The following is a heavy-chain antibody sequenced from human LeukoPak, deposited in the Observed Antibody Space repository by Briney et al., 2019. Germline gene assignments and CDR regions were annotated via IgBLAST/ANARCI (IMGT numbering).Heavy chain of an antibody. J-gene: IGHJ3*02. CDR2: ISSGSSYI. CDR1: GFTFSSYW. Sequence: GGSLRLSCAASGFTFSSYWMNWVRQAPGKGLEWVSSISSGSSYIYYADSVEGRFTISRDNAKNSLYLQMNSLRAEDTAVYYCARDHYYDSSGYTPAGDAFDIWGQGTMVTVSS. V-gene: IGHV3-21*01. CDR3: ARDHYYDSSGYTPAGDAFDI. D-gene: IGHD3-22*01.